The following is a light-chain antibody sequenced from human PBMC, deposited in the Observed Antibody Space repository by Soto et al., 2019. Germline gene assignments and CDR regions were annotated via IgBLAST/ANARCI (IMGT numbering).Light chain of an antibody. V-gene: IGKV1-39*01. Sequence: DIQMTQSPSSLSASVGDRVTITCRASQSISSYLNWYQQKPGKAPKLLIYGASSLQSGVPSRFSGSGSVTDFTLTISSLQPEDVATYYCQQSYRTPRTFGQGTKVEIK. CDR3: QQSYRTPRT. J-gene: IGKJ1*01. CDR1: QSISSY. CDR2: GAS.